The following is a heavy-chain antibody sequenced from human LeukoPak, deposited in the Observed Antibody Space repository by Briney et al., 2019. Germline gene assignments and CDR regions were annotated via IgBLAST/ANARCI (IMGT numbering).Heavy chain of an antibody. V-gene: IGHV3-23*01. D-gene: IGHD3-9*01. Sequence: PGGSLRLSCAASGFTFSSYAMSWVRQAPGKGLEWVSAISGSGGSTYYADSVKGRFTISRDNSKNTLYLQMNSLRAEDTAVYYCAKDSNIRYFDWLLLYYYYGMDVWGQGTTATVSS. CDR1: GFTFSSYA. CDR3: AKDSNIRYFDWLLLYYYYGMDV. J-gene: IGHJ6*02. CDR2: ISGSGGST.